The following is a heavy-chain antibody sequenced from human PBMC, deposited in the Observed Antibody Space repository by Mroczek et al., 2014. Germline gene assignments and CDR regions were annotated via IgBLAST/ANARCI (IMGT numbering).Heavy chain of an antibody. D-gene: IGHD1-26*01. CDR1: GGSFSGYY. V-gene: IGHV4-34*01. CDR2: INHSGST. J-gene: IGHJ4*02. Sequence: QVQLQQWGAGLLKPSETLSLTCAVYGGSFSGYYWSWIRQPPGKGLEWIGEINHSGSTNYNPSLKSRVTISVDTSKNQFSLKLSSVTAADTAVYYCARKNIGSVARKSGSYWRYYFDYWGQGTLVTVSS. CDR3: ARKNIGSVARKSGSYWRYYFDY.